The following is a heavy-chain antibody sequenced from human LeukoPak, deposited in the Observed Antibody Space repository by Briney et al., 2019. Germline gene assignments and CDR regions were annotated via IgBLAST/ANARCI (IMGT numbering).Heavy chain of an antibody. CDR2: ISIGGTYI. V-gene: IGHV3-21*01. J-gene: IGHJ4*02. D-gene: IGHD1-7*01. CDR3: ARSSRELGGYAPWELMPPFDY. Sequence: GGSLRLSCAASGITFSRYSMNWVRQAPGKGLEWVSSISIGGTYIYYADSVNGRFTISRDNAKNSLYLQMNSLRAEDTAVYYCARSSRELGGYAPWELMPPFDYWGQGTLVTVSS. CDR1: GITFSRYS.